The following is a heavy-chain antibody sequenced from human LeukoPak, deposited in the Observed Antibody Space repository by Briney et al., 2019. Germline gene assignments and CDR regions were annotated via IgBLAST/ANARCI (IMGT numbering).Heavy chain of an antibody. CDR2: IFHNGHT. V-gene: IGHV4-59*01. CDR3: ARVLRGSFAYFDY. J-gene: IGHJ4*02. D-gene: IGHD3-3*01. Sequence: SETLSLTCTISGGSISSYYWSWIRQPPGKGLEWIGDIFHNGHTNYNPSLKSRVSMSVDAAKNQFSLQLTSVTAADTAVYYCARVLRGSFAYFDYWGQGTLVTVSS. CDR1: GGSISSYY.